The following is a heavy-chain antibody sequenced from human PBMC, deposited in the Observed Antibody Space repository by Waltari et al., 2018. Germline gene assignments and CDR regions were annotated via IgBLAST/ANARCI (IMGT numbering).Heavy chain of an antibody. CDR2: ISSSGTYI. J-gene: IGHJ4*02. D-gene: IGHD1-26*01. CDR3: ARDSETPLGMGLLDY. Sequence: EVQLVESGGGLVKPGGSLRLSCAAAGFSFSTYTMNWVRQAPGEGLEWVSSISSSGTYIHYADSVKGRFAISRDNAKNTLYLQLNSLRADDTAVYYCARDSETPLGMGLLDYWGQGTLVTVSS. V-gene: IGHV3-21*01. CDR1: GFSFSTYT.